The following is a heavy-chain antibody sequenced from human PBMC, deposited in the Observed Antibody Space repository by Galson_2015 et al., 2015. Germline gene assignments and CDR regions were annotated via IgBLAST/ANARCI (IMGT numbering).Heavy chain of an antibody. V-gene: IGHV4-59*01. J-gene: IGHJ5*01. Sequence: ETLSLTCTVSGGSIRTDYWNWIRQPPGKGLEWIGYIYYSGSTNYNPSLKSRVTISRDTSKNQFSLNLSSVTAADTAVYYCAKRYCYSGNCCFDFWGQGALVTVSS. D-gene: IGHD4-23*01. CDR3: AKRYCYSGNCCFDF. CDR1: GGSIRTDY. CDR2: IYYSGST.